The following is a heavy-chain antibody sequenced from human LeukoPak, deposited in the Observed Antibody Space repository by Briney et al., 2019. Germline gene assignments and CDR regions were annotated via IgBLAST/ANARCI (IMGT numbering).Heavy chain of an antibody. V-gene: IGHV3-30*18. Sequence: GGSLRLSCAGSGFTFRSYGMHWVRQAPGKGLEWVTVISYDGSNKYYADSVKGRFTVSRDNSKNTLYLQMNSLRAEDTAVYYCAKSDSGSGYYYYYMDVWGEGTTVTVSS. J-gene: IGHJ6*03. CDR2: ISYDGSNK. D-gene: IGHD3-10*01. CDR1: GFTFRSYG. CDR3: AKSDSGSGYYYYYMDV.